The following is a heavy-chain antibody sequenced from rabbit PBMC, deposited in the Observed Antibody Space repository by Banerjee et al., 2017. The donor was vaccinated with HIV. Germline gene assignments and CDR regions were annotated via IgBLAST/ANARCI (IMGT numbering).Heavy chain of an antibody. CDR3: ARDLTTTGGYVFNL. Sequence: QEQLEESGGDLVKPEGSLTLTCTASGFSFSNKYVMCWVRQAPGKGLEWIGCINTGSGNTYYASWAKGRFTISKTSSTTVTLQMTSLTAADTATYFCARDLTTTGGYVFNLWGQGTLVTVS. V-gene: IGHV1S45*01. J-gene: IGHJ4*01. CDR1: GFSFSNKYV. D-gene: IGHD1-1*01. CDR2: INTGSGNT.